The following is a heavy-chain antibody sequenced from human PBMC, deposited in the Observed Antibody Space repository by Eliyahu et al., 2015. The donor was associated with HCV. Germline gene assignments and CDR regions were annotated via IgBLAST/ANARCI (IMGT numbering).Heavy chain of an antibody. D-gene: IGHD1-1*01. CDR1: GXTFSXYA. CDR2: ISGSGGST. Sequence: EVQLLESGGGLVQPGGSLRLSXAAXGXTFSXYAMSWVRQXPGKGLEWVSAISGSGGSTYYADXVKGRFTISRDNSKNTLYLQMNSLRAEDTAVYYCAKLRNGYGDYWGQGTLVTVSS. J-gene: IGHJ4*02. CDR3: AKLRNGYGDY. V-gene: IGHV3-23*01.